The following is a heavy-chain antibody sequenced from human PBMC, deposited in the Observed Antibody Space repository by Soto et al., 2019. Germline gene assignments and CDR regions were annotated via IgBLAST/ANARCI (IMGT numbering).Heavy chain of an antibody. J-gene: IGHJ3*02. V-gene: IGHV3-30*04. Sequence: GGSLRLSCAASGFTFSSYALHWVRQAPGKGLEWVADISFDGRNKDYADSVKGRFTISRDNSKNTLYLQVNSLRAEDTAVYYCAREISYYYDSSGSSHSAGGVFDIWGQGTMVTVS. CDR2: ISFDGRNK. D-gene: IGHD3-22*01. CDR1: GFTFSSYA. CDR3: AREISYYYDSSGSSHSAGGVFDI.